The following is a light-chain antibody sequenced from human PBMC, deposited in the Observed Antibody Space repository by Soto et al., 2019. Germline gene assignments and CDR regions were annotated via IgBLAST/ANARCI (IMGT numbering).Light chain of an antibody. J-gene: IGKJ2*01. CDR3: QQYGSSPPYT. V-gene: IGKV3-20*01. CDR2: GAS. CDR1: QSVSSSS. Sequence: EIVLTQSPGTLSFSPGERATLSCRAGQSVSSSSLAWYQQKPGQAPRLLIYGASSRATGIPDRFSGSGSGTDFTLTISRLEPEDFAVYYCQQYGSSPPYTFGQGTKLEIK.